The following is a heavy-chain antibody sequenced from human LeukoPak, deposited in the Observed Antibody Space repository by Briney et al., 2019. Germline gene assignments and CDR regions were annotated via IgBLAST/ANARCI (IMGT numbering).Heavy chain of an antibody. Sequence: GASVKVSCKASGYTFTGHYIQWVRQAPGQGLELMGRINPQSGGTKYARNFQGRVTMTRDTSISTVYMELSRLRSDDTAAYYCARDLPYSSSSGPYSYYMDVWGKGTTVTVPS. D-gene: IGHD6-6*01. CDR3: ARDLPYSSSSGPYSYYMDV. J-gene: IGHJ6*03. CDR2: INPQSGGT. V-gene: IGHV1-2*06. CDR1: GYTFTGHY.